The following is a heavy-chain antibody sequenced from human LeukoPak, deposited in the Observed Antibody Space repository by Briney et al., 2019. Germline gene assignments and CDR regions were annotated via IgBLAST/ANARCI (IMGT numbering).Heavy chain of an antibody. J-gene: IGHJ4*02. CDR1: GCRFTSYW. D-gene: IGHD6-13*01. Sequence: GEPLKISFKGSGCRFTSYWIGWVRPMPGKGLEWMGVIYPGDSDTRYSPSFQGQVTISADKSISTAYLQWSSLKASDTAMYYCAIRIAAAGHFDYWGQGTLVTVSS. CDR3: AIRIAAAGHFDY. CDR2: IYPGDSDT. V-gene: IGHV5-51*01.